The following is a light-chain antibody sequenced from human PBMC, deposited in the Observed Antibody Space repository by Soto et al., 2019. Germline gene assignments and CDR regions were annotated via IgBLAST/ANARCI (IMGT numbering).Light chain of an antibody. CDR2: EVS. CDR3: SLYSTSNSDV. J-gene: IGLJ1*01. CDR1: SSDVGDYNY. V-gene: IGLV2-14*01. Sequence: QSVLTQTASVSGSPGQSITISCSGTSSDVGDYNYVSWYQQHPGKAPKLLIYEVSNRPSGVSNRFSGSKSGNTASLTISGLQAEDEADYYCSLYSTSNSDVFGTAPKVTVL.